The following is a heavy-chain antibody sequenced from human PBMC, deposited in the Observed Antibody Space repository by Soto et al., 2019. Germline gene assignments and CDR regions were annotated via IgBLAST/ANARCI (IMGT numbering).Heavy chain of an antibody. CDR3: ARDYHDSSGSRYYFDY. V-gene: IGHV1-69*13. CDR1: GGTFSSYA. D-gene: IGHD3-22*01. CDR2: IIPIFGTA. J-gene: IGHJ4*02. Sequence: ASVKVSCKASGGTFSSYAISWVRQAPGQGLEWMGGIIPIFGTANYAQKFQGRVTITADESTSTAYMELSSLRSEDTAVYYCARDYHDSSGSRYYFDYWGQGTLVTVSS.